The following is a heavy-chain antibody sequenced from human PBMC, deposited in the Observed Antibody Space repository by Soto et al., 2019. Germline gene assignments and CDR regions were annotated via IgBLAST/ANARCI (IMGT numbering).Heavy chain of an antibody. Sequence: EVQLVESGGGLVQPGGSLRLSCAASGLTVSSNYMSWVRQAPGKGLEWVSVMYSGGSTYYADSVKGRFIMSRDNYKNTLYLQMASLRVEDTAVYYCARDSSLHQPLFYGMDVWGQGTTVTVSS. V-gene: IGHV3-66*01. CDR2: MYSGGST. CDR1: GLTVSSNY. CDR3: ARDSSLHQPLFYGMDV. J-gene: IGHJ6*02. D-gene: IGHD2-2*01.